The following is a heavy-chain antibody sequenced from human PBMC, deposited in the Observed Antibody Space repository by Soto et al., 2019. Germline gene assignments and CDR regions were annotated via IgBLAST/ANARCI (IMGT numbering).Heavy chain of an antibody. J-gene: IGHJ6*03. D-gene: IGHD3-3*01. Sequence: PGGSLRLSCASSGFTFSSYAMSLVRQAPGKGLEWVSAISGSGGSTYYADSVKGRFTISRDNSKNTLYLQMNSLRAEDTAVYYCAKDTPYDFWSGSGGYYYYMDVWGKGTTVTVSS. CDR3: AKDTPYDFWSGSGGYYYYMDV. V-gene: IGHV3-23*01. CDR1: GFTFSSYA. CDR2: ISGSGGST.